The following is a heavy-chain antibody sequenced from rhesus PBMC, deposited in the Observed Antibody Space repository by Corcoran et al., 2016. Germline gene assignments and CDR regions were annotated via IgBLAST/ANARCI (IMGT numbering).Heavy chain of an antibody. Sequence: QVQLQESGPGPVKPSETLSLTCAVSGGSISGYYWNGIRQPPGKGLEGTGYIGGSSGNTLYNPSLKSRVTISTDTSKNQFSLKLTSVTAADTAVYYCVRNPAGGCGSTYCPYYFDYWGQGVLVTVSS. V-gene: IGHV4-165*02. J-gene: IGHJ4*01. D-gene: IGHD2-15*01. CDR2: IGGSSGNT. CDR1: GGSISGYY. CDR3: VRNPAGGCGSTYCPYYFDY.